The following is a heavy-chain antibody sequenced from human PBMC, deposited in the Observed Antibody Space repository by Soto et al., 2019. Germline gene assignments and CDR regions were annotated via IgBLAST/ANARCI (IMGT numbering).Heavy chain of an antibody. V-gene: IGHV1-18*01. D-gene: IGHD2-2*02. CDR3: ARDAVGGSAAIYYYYYYGMDV. J-gene: IGHJ6*02. CDR2: ISAYNGNT. Sequence: QVQLVQSGAEVKKPGASVKVSCKASGYTFTSYGISWVRQAPGQGLEWMGWISAYNGNTNYAQKLQGRVTMTTDTSTSTAYMELRSLSYDDTAVYYCARDAVGGSAAIYYYYYYGMDVWGQGTTVTVSS. CDR1: GYTFTSYG.